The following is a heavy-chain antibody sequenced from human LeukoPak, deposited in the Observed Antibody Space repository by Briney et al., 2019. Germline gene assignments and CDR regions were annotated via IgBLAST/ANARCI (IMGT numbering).Heavy chain of an antibody. CDR3: ARSSITIFGVVIEYYFDY. J-gene: IGHJ4*02. Sequence: SETLSLTCAVSGYSISSGYYWGWIRPPPGKGLEWIGSIYHSGSTYYNPSLKRRVTISVDTSKNQFSLKLSSVTAADTAVYYCARSSITIFGVVIEYYFDYWGQGTLVTVSS. CDR1: GYSISSGYY. V-gene: IGHV4-38-2*01. CDR2: IYHSGST. D-gene: IGHD3-3*01.